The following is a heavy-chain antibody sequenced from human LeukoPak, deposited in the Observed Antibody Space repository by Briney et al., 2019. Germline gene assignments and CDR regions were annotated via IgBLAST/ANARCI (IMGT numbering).Heavy chain of an antibody. CDR2: ISSSSSYI. CDR3: ARGRDYYGSGSQP. D-gene: IGHD3-10*01. J-gene: IGHJ5*02. Sequence: AGGSLRLSCAASGFTFDDYAMHWVRQAPGKGLEWVSSISSSSSYIYYADSVKGRFTISRDNAKNSLYLQMNSLRAEDTAVYYCARGRDYYGSGSQPWGQGTLVTVSS. V-gene: IGHV3-21*01. CDR1: GFTFDDYA.